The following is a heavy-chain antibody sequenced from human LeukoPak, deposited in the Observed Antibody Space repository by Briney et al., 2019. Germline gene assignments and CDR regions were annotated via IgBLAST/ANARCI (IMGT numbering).Heavy chain of an antibody. J-gene: IGHJ3*02. CDR1: GGSIISSSYY. CDR2: IYYSGST. Sequence: SETLSLTCTVSGGSIISSSYYWGWIRQPPGKGLEWIGSIYYSGSTYYNPSLKSRVTISVDTSKNQFSLKLSSVTAADTAVYYCARPNFYGSGSYGDAFDIWGQGTMVTVSS. D-gene: IGHD3-10*01. CDR3: ARPNFYGSGSYGDAFDI. V-gene: IGHV4-39*01.